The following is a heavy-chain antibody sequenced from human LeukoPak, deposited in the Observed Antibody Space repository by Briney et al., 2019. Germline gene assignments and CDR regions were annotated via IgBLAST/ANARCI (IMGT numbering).Heavy chain of an antibody. CDR2: ICTSGST. Sequence: SETLSLTCTVSGGSISSYYWSWIRQPAGKGLEWIGRICTSGSTNYNPSLKSRVTISVDKSKNQFSLKLSSVTAADTAVYYCARDTTYYYGSGSYLNWFDPWGQGTLVTVSS. CDR3: ARDTTYYYGSGSYLNWFDP. V-gene: IGHV4-4*07. CDR1: GGSISSYY. J-gene: IGHJ5*02. D-gene: IGHD3-10*01.